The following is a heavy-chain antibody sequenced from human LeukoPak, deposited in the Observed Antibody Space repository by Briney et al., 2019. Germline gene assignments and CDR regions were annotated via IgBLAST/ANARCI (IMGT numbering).Heavy chain of an antibody. Sequence: SGGSLRLSCAGSGFTFSTYWMHWVRQAPGKGLVWVSRINSDGSSTSYADSVKGRFTISRDNAKNTLYLQMNSLRAEDTAVYYCASRVGEYCSSTSCSWGQGTLVTVSS. J-gene: IGHJ4*02. D-gene: IGHD2-2*01. CDR3: ASRVGEYCSSTSCS. V-gene: IGHV3-74*01. CDR2: INSDGSST. CDR1: GFTFSTYW.